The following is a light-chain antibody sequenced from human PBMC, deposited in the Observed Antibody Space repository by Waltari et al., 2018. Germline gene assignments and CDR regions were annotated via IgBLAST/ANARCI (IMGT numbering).Light chain of an antibody. CDR3: QQLNSYPREFT. CDR1: QALSTS. V-gene: IGKV1-9*01. Sequence: IQLTQSPSSLSASVGDRVTITCRASQALSTSLAWYQQKPGKAPKLLIYAASTLQSGVPSRFSGSGSGTDFTLTISSLQPEDFATYYCQQLNSYPREFTFGPGTKVDIK. CDR2: AAS. J-gene: IGKJ3*01.